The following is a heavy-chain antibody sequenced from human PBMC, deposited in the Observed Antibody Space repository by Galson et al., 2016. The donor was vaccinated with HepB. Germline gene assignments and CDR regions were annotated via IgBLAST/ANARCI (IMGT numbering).Heavy chain of an antibody. V-gene: IGHV5-51*01. Sequence: QSGAEVKKPGESLEISCKGSGYSFTSYWIAWVRQMPGKGLEWMGIIYPGDSDTRYSPSFQGQVTISVDKSISTAYLQWSSLKASDTAMYFCARRRDTASSARYFDYWAQGALVTGSP. J-gene: IGHJ4*02. CDR2: IYPGDSDT. D-gene: IGHD1-26*01. CDR3: ARRRDTASSARYFDY. CDR1: GYSFTSYW.